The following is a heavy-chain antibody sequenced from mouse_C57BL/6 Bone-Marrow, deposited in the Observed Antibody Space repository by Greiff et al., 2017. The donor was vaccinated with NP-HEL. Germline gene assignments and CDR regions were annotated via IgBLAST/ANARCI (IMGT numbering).Heavy chain of an antibody. CDR3: TTGCGSPFAY. CDR2: IDPENGDT. V-gene: IGHV14-4*01. D-gene: IGHD1-1*01. J-gene: IGHJ3*01. CDR1: GFNIKDDY. Sequence: VQLQQSGAELVRPGASVKLSCTASGFNIKDDYMHWVKQRPEQGLEWIGWIDPENGDTEYASKFQGKATITANTSSNTAYLQLSSLTSEDTAVYYCTTGCGSPFAYWGRGTLVTVSA.